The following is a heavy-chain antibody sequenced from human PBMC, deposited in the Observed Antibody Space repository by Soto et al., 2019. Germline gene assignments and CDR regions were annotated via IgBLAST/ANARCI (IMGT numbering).Heavy chain of an antibody. J-gene: IGHJ6*04. Sequence: EVQLVESGGDLVQPGRSLRLSCTASGFTFGAYAMGWFRQAPGKGLEWVGFIRIKAYGGTTEYAASVKGRFTISWDDSVSIAYLQMNSMKTEDTGVYYCARDSVPITKSRGDVDVWCKGTTVTVSS. CDR2: IRIKAYGGTT. CDR3: ARDSVPITKSRGDVDV. CDR1: GFTFGAYA. D-gene: IGHD3-10*01. V-gene: IGHV3-49*03.